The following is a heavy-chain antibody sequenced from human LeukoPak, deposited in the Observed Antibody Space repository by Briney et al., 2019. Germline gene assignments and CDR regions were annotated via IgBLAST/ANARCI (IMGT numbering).Heavy chain of an antibody. CDR3: AKHMRATNTYSFFGLDV. CDR1: GFIFSNYA. CDR2: ISSSSSYI. J-gene: IGHJ6*02. V-gene: IGHV3-21*04. Sequence: PGKSLRLSCEASGFIFSNYAMNWVRQAPGKGLEWVSSISSSSSYIYYADSVKGRFTISRDNAKNSLYLQLSSLRPEDTALYYCAKHMRATNTYSFFGLDVWGQGTTVTVSS. D-gene: IGHD1-26*01.